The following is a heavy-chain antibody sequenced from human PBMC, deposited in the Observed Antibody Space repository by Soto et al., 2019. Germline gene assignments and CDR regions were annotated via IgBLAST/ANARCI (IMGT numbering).Heavy chain of an antibody. CDR1: GCKFVAYW. V-gene: IGHV3-7*01. CDR2: INQDGSEK. CDR3: SRSLNS. J-gene: IGHJ5*01. Sequence: HIRSCPACGCKFVAYWMDWVRQNPGKGLEWVANINQDGSEKNYVDSVKGRVTIYRDNAKNSLYLQMSSLTAEDSALYYCSRSLNSWGLGVLVIVSS.